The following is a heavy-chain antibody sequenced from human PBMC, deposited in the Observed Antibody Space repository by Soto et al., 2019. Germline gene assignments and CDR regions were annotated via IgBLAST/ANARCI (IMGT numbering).Heavy chain of an antibody. V-gene: IGHV3-11*03. J-gene: IGHJ4*02. D-gene: IGHD2-2*01. CDR3: ARGRVAAAVYFDF. CDR1: GFTFSDYY. CDR2: ISSSTSHT. Sequence: QVQLLESGGGLVKPGGSLRLSCAVSGFTFSDYYMTWIRQAPGKGLEWVSYISSSTSHTNYADSLKGRLTISRDNAKKALFLQMNSLRAEDTAVYYCARGRVAAAVYFDFWGQGTLVTVSS.